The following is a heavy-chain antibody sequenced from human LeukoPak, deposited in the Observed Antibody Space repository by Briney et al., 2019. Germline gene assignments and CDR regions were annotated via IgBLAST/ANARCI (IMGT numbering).Heavy chain of an antibody. CDR2: ISYDGSNK. Sequence: GRSLRLSCAASGFTFSSYGMHWVRQAPGKGLEWVAVISYDGSNKYYADSVKGRFTISRDNSKNTLYLQMNSLRAEDTAVYYCAKDVAEYCSGGSCRDYWGQGTLVTVSS. CDR3: AKDVAEYCSGGSCRDY. D-gene: IGHD2-15*01. V-gene: IGHV3-30*18. J-gene: IGHJ4*02. CDR1: GFTFSSYG.